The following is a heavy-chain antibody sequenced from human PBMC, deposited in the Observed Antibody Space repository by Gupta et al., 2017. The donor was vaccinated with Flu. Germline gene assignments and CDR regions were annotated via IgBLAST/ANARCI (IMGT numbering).Heavy chain of an antibody. CDR1: GFAVSSYG. CDR3: ASGINWGIFDS. J-gene: IGHJ4*02. V-gene: IGHV3-33*03. D-gene: IGHD7-27*01. CDR2: IRNDGSLQ. Sequence: QVQLVESGGGVVQPGRSLTLSCTTSGFAVSSYGMHWVRQTPGKGPEWVAVIRNDGSLQYYADSVKGRFTISRDSSTNTLYLQMHSLRAEDTAVYYCASGINWGIFDSWGQGTLVTVSS.